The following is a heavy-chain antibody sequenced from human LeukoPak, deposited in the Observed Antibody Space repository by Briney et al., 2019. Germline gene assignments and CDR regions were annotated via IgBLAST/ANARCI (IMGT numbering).Heavy chain of an antibody. V-gene: IGHV3-48*03. D-gene: IGHD5-12*01. CDR3: ARVGGYTYYFDY. CDR2: ISSSGSTI. CDR1: GFTFSSYE. J-gene: IGHJ4*02. Sequence: SGGSLRLSCAASGFTFSSYEKNWVRQAPGKGLEWVSYISSSGSTIYYADSVKGRFTISRDNAKNSLYLQMNSLRAEDTAVYYCARVGGYTYYFDYWGQGTLVTVSS.